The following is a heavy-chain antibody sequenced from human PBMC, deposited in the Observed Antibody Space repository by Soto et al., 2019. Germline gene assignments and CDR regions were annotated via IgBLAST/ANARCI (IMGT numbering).Heavy chain of an antibody. Sequence: QVQLVQSGGEVKKPGASVKVSCKASGYTFSSYGINWVRQAPGQGLEWLGWISPYDGNTKYAQIIQGRVSMTTDTSTKTAYMEVRSIRSDDTAVYYCARGGYYDSSGSRNYHYYGMNVWGQGTTVTVSS. CDR2: ISPYDGNT. D-gene: IGHD3-22*01. CDR3: ARGGYYDSSGSRNYHYYGMNV. J-gene: IGHJ6*02. V-gene: IGHV1-18*01. CDR1: GYTFSSYG.